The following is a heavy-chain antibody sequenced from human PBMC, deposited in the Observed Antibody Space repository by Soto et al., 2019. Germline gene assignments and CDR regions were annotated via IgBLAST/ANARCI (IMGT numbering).Heavy chain of an antibody. J-gene: IGHJ4*02. CDR2: ISGSGDST. V-gene: IGHV3-23*01. CDR1: GFTFSNYA. CDR3: AKRPNFLGYCSSTSCYPLFDY. Sequence: EGSLRLSCAASGFTFSNYAMSWVRQAPGKGLEWVSAISGSGDSTYYADSVKGRFTISRDNSKNTLFLQMNSLRAEDAAVYYCAKRPNFLGYCSSTSCYPLFDYWGQGTLVTVSS. D-gene: IGHD2-2*01.